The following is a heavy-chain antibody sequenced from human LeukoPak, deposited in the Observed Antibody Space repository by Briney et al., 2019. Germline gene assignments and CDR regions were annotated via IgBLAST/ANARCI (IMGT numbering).Heavy chain of an antibody. Sequence: AGGSLRLSCAASGFTFSSYSMNWVRQAPGEGLEWVSSISSSSSYIYYADSVKGRFTISRDNAKNSLYLQMNSLRAEDTAVYYCAREPEKWLVRRRYFDYWGQGTLVTVSS. D-gene: IGHD6-19*01. J-gene: IGHJ4*02. CDR1: GFTFSSYS. V-gene: IGHV3-21*01. CDR2: ISSSSSYI. CDR3: AREPEKWLVRRRYFDY.